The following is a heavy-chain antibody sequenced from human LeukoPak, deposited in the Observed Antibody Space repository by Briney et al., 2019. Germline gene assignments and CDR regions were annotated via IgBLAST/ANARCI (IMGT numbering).Heavy chain of an antibody. D-gene: IGHD2-21*01. Sequence: GGSRRLSCVASAYSFTTHYMSWVRQAPGKGLEWVAIINPDGSEKSYVDSVKGRFTISRDNSDNLLYLNMNNLRAEDTALYYCARDPAYGALDIWGQGTVVTVSS. CDR2: INPDGSEK. V-gene: IGHV3-7*01. CDR1: AYSFTTHY. CDR3: ARDPAYGALDI. J-gene: IGHJ3*02.